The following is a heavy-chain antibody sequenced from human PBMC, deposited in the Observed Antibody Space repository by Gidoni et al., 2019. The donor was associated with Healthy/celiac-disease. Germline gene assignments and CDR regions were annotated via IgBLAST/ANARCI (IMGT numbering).Heavy chain of an antibody. CDR3: ARDGLIVPAAIMNWFDP. Sequence: QVQLVESGGGVVQPGRSLRLSCAASVFTLRSYAMHWVRQAPGKGLEWVAVISYDGSNKYYADSVKGRFTISRDNSKNTLYLQMNSLRAEDTAVYYCARDGLIVPAAIMNWFDPWGQGTLVTVSS. CDR1: VFTLRSYA. J-gene: IGHJ5*02. CDR2: ISYDGSNK. D-gene: IGHD2-2*01. V-gene: IGHV3-30-3*01.